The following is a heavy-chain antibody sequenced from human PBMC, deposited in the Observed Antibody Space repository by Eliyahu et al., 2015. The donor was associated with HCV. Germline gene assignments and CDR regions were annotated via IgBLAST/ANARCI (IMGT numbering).Heavy chain of an antibody. J-gene: IGHJ3*02. CDR2: IAFDGKKE. V-gene: IGHV3-30*02. CDR3: VKGRYCSSTNCYTEPFDI. D-gene: IGHD2-2*02. Sequence: QMQLVESGGGVVQPGGSLRLSCAPSGFXFRSYGMHWVRQAPGKGLEWVAFIAFDGKKEEYADSVKGRFTVSRDNSENTLSVQINSLRVEDTAVYYCVKGRYCSSTNCYTEPFDIWGQGTTVTVSS. CDR1: GFXFRSYG.